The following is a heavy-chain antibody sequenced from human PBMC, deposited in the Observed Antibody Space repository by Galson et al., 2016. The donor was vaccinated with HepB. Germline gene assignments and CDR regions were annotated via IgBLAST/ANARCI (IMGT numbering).Heavy chain of an antibody. D-gene: IGHD4-17*01. V-gene: IGHV3-15*01. Sequence: SLRLSCAASRVTFSNVWMNWVRQAPGKGLEWVGRIKSRSDGGTTEYATPVKGRFTIPRDDSKNTLPLQMNSLKTQDTAVDYCTPEETALRRDTIDWYLDLWGRGTLVTVSS. CDR1: RVTFSNVW. CDR3: TPEETALRRDTIDWYLDL. CDR2: IKSRSDGGTT. J-gene: IGHJ2*01.